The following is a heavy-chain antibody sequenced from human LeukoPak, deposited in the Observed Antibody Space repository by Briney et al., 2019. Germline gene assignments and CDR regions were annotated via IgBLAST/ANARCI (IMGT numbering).Heavy chain of an antibody. Sequence: GESLQISCKGSGYRFTSYWIGWVRQMPGKGLEWMGIIYPGDSDTRYSPSFQGQVTISADKSISTAYLQWSSLKASDTAMYYCARPLEGYYDILTGYYFDAFDIWGQGTMVTVSS. J-gene: IGHJ3*02. CDR2: IYPGDSDT. CDR3: ARPLEGYYDILTGYYFDAFDI. V-gene: IGHV5-51*01. CDR1: GYRFTSYW. D-gene: IGHD3-9*01.